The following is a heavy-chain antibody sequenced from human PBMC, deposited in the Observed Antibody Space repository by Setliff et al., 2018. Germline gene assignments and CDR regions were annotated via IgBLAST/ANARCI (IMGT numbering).Heavy chain of an antibody. CDR2: IKQDGSEK. CDR1: GFTFSSYS. Sequence: PGGSLRLSCVSSGFTFSSYSMTWVRQAPGKGLEWVANIKQDGSEKYYVDSVKGRFTISRDNAKNSLYLQMNSLRAEDTAVYYCASRKEIFGVLTYFDYWGQGTLVTVSS. J-gene: IGHJ4*02. D-gene: IGHD3-3*01. CDR3: ASRKEIFGVLTYFDY. V-gene: IGHV3-7*01.